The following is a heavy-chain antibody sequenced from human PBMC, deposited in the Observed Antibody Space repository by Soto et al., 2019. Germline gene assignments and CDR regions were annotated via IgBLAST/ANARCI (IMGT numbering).Heavy chain of an antibody. Sequence: QVQLVQSGAEVKKPGSSVKVSCKASGGTFSSYAISWVRQAPGQGLEWMGGIIPIFGTANYAQKFQGRVTITADESTSTAYMEPSSLRSEDTAVYYCARVNPADSSGYYSHFDYWGQGTLVTVSS. CDR1: GGTFSSYA. V-gene: IGHV1-69*01. CDR3: ARVNPADSSGYYSHFDY. D-gene: IGHD3-22*01. CDR2: IIPIFGTA. J-gene: IGHJ4*02.